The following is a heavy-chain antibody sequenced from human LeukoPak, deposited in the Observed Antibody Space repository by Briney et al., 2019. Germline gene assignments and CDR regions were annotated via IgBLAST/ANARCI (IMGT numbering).Heavy chain of an antibody. V-gene: IGHV4-39*01. D-gene: IGHD6-6*01. J-gene: IGHJ6*02. CDR1: GGSISTGSYY. Sequence: SETLSLTCTVSGGSISTGSYYWGWIRQPPGKGLESIGSIYYTGSTYYNPSLKSRVTVSLDTSKNQFSLRLSSVTAADTAVYYCARHGTYSSSSYYYDMDVWGQGTTVTVSS. CDR2: IYYTGST. CDR3: ARHGTYSSSSYYYDMDV.